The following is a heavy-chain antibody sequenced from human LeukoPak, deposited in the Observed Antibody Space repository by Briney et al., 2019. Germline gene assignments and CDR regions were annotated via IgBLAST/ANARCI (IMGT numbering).Heavy chain of an antibody. D-gene: IGHD3-10*01. CDR3: AKDHGITMVRGVIIRNSHFDY. CDR2: ISSSSSYI. CDR1: GFTFSSYS. V-gene: IGHV3-21*04. J-gene: IGHJ4*02. Sequence: GGSLRLSCAASGFTFSSYSMNWVRQAPGKGLEWVSSISSSSSYIYYADSVKGRFTISRDNAKNSLYLQMNSLRAEDTAVYYCAKDHGITMVRGVIIRNSHFDYWGQGTLVTVSS.